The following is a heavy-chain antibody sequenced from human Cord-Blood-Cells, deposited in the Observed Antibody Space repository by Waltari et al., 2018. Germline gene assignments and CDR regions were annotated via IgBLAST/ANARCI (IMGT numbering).Heavy chain of an antibody. CDR3: ARARPYYDFWSGYYFDY. D-gene: IGHD3-3*01. CDR1: GYTFTSYA. Sequence: QVQLVQSGAEVKKPGASVKVSCKASGYTFTSYAMHWVRQDPGQRLEWMGWINAGNGNTKYSQKFQGRVTITRDTSASTAYMELSSLRSEDTAVYYCARARPYYDFWSGYYFDYWGQGTLVTVSS. V-gene: IGHV1-3*01. CDR2: INAGNGNT. J-gene: IGHJ4*02.